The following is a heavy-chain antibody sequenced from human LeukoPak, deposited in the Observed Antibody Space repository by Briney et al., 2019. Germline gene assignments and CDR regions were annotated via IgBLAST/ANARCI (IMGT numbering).Heavy chain of an antibody. CDR2: ISGDGGST. CDR1: GFTFDDYA. Sequence: GGSLRLSCAASGFTFDDYAMHWVRQAPGKRLEWVSLISGDGGSTYYADSVKGRFTISRDNSKNSLYLQMNSLRTEDAALYYCAKDKTAYYDYVWGSYPRYYFDYWGQGTLVTVSS. D-gene: IGHD3-16*02. J-gene: IGHJ4*02. CDR3: AKDKTAYYDYVWGSYPRYYFDY. V-gene: IGHV3-43*02.